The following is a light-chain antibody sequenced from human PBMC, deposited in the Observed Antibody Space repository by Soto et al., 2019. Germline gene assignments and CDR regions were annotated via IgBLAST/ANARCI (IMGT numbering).Light chain of an antibody. J-gene: IGLJ2*01. CDR1: SSDVGGYNY. Sequence: QSALTQPASVSGSPGQLITISCTGTSSDVGGYNYVSWYQQHPGKAPKLMIYDVSNRPSGFSNRFSGSKSGNTASLTISGLQAEDEADYYCSLYTSSSTVVFGGGTKVTVL. CDR2: DVS. V-gene: IGLV2-14*01. CDR3: SLYTSSSTVV.